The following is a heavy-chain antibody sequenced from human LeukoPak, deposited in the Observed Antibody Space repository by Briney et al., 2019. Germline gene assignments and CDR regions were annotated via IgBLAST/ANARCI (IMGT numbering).Heavy chain of an antibody. CDR3: ARVPSYSSGWYMGWFDP. CDR2: IYYSGST. D-gene: IGHD6-19*01. J-gene: IGHJ5*02. V-gene: IGHV4-59*11. Sequence: SETLSLTCTVSGGSISSHYWSWIRQPPGRGLEWIGYIYYSGSTNYNPSPKSRVTISVDTSKNQFSLKLSSVTAADTAVYYCARVPSYSSGWYMGWFDPWGQGTLVTVSS. CDR1: GGSISSHY.